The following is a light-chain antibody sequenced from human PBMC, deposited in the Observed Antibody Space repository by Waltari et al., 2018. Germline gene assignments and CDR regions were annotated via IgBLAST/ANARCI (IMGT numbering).Light chain of an antibody. CDR3: SSYTRSSTVV. CDR1: SSDVGGYNY. V-gene: IGLV2-14*03. CDR2: DVT. Sequence: QSALTQPASMSGSPGQSITISCSGTSSDVGGYNYVSWYQQHSGRAPKLIIFDVTLRPSGISSRFSGSKSGNTASLTISGLQAEDEADYYCSSYTRSSTVVFGGGTRLTVL. J-gene: IGLJ2*01.